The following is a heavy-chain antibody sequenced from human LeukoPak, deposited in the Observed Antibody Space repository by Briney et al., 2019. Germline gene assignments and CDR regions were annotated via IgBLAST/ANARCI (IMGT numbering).Heavy chain of an antibody. Sequence: EASVKVSCKVSGYTFTELSMHWVRQAPGQGLEWMGGFDPEDGETIYAQKFQGRVTMTEDTSTDTAYMELSSLRSEDTAVYYCATWWGSDGMDVWGQGTTVTVSS. CDR3: ATWWGSDGMDV. D-gene: IGHD2-15*01. CDR1: GYTFTELS. J-gene: IGHJ6*02. CDR2: FDPEDGET. V-gene: IGHV1-24*01.